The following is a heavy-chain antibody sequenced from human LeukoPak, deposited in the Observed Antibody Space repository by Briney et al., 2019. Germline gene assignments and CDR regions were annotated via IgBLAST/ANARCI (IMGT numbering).Heavy chain of an antibody. CDR1: GGSFSGYY. CDR2: INHSGST. J-gene: IGHJ3*02. V-gene: IGHV4-34*01. CDR3: ARRTRGADIVATIYRYDSTERAFDI. D-gene: IGHD5-12*01. Sequence: PSETLSLTCAVYGGSFSGYYWSWIRQPPGKGLEWIGEINHSGSTNYNPSLKSRVTISVDTSKNQFSLKLSSVTAADTAVYYCARRTRGADIVATIYRYDSTERAFDIWGQGTMVTVSS.